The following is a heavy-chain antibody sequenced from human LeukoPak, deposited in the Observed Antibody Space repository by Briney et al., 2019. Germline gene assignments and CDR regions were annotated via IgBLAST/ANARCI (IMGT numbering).Heavy chain of an antibody. CDR3: ARGLSYYGSGSYFTDNWFDP. J-gene: IGHJ5*02. CDR1: GYTFTSHG. CDR2: ISTYNGNT. V-gene: IGHV1-18*01. Sequence: PGASVKVSCKASGYTFTSHGISWVRQAPGQGLEWMGWISTYNGNTNYAQKLQGRVSMTTDTSTSTAYMELRSLRSDDTAVYYCARGLSYYGSGSYFTDNWFDPWGQGTLVTVSS. D-gene: IGHD3-10*01.